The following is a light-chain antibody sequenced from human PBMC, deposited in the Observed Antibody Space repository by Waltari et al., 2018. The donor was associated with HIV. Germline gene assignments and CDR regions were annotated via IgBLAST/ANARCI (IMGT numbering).Light chain of an antibody. CDR2: RAS. CDR1: QSVSSN. Sequence: EIVLTQSPATLSVSPGERATLSCRASQSVSSNLAWYQQKPGQAPRLLIYRASTRTTGIPARCSGSGSGTEFTLTISSLQSEDFAVYYCRQYNDWPRGPFGQGTRLEIK. CDR3: RQYNDWPRGP. V-gene: IGKV3-15*01. J-gene: IGKJ2*01.